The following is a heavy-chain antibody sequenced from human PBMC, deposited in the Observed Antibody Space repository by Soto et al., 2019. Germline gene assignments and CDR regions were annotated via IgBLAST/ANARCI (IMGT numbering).Heavy chain of an antibody. CDR2: IIPILGIA. J-gene: IGHJ6*02. D-gene: IGHD6-19*01. CDR3: ARLASVSGYYYYGMDV. CDR1: GGTFSSYT. Sequence: QVQLVQSGAEVKKPGSSVKVSCKASGGTFSSYTISWVRQAPGQGLEWMGRIIPILGIANYAQKFQGRVTITADKSTSTAYMELSSLSSEDTAVYYCARLASVSGYYYYGMDVWGQGTTVTVSS. V-gene: IGHV1-69*02.